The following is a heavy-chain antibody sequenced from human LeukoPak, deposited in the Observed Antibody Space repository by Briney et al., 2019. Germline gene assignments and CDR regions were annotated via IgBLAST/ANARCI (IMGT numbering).Heavy chain of an antibody. D-gene: IGHD3-16*02. J-gene: IGHJ4*02. CDR3: ARLGPYYDYVWGSYRMPYYFDY. Sequence: SEILSLTCAVYGGSFSGYYWSWIRQPPGKGLEWIVEINHSGSTNYKPSLKSGATISVDTSKNQFSLKLGYVTAAETAVYYCARLGPYYDYVWGSYRMPYYFDYWGQGTLVTVSS. V-gene: IGHV4-34*01. CDR2: INHSGST. CDR1: GGSFSGYY.